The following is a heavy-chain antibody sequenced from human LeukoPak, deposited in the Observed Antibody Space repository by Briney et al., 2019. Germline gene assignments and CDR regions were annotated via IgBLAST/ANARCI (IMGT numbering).Heavy chain of an antibody. CDR1: GGSFSGYY. CDR3: ARRPGGYAYFDY. Sequence: SETLSLTCAVYGGSFSGYYWSWIRQPPGKGLEWIGEINHSGSTNYNPSLKSRVTISVDTSKNQFSLKLSSVTAADTAVYYCARRPGGYAYFDYWGQGTLVTVSS. J-gene: IGHJ4*02. D-gene: IGHD3-16*01. V-gene: IGHV4-34*01. CDR2: INHSGST.